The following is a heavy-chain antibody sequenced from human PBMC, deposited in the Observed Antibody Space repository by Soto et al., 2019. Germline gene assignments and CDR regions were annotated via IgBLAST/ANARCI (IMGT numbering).Heavy chain of an antibody. CDR3: ARDGDYYYYYGMDV. CDR1: GFTFSIYG. Sequence: GGSLRLSCAASGFTFSIYGMHWVRHAPGKGLEWVAVIWYDGSNKYYADSVKGRFTISRDNSKNTLYLQMNSLRAEDTAVYYCARDGDYYYYYGMDVWGQGTTVTVSS. J-gene: IGHJ6*02. CDR2: IWYDGSNK. D-gene: IGHD3-16*01. V-gene: IGHV3-33*01.